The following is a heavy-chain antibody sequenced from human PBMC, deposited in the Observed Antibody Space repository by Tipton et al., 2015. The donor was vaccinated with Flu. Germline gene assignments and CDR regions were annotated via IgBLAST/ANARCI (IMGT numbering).Heavy chain of an antibody. CDR3: ARLSYYDVDLKNFYFDY. Sequence: TLSLTCTVSSGSIRSTNYFCAWIRQPPGKRLELIGGIYPSGTTYSNPSLKSRVTISVDTSKSQFSLKLRSVTAADTAVYYCARLSYYDVDLKNFYFDYWGQGALVTVSS. CDR2: IYPSGTT. J-gene: IGHJ4*02. D-gene: IGHD3-10*02. CDR1: SGSIRSTNYF. V-gene: IGHV4-39*01.